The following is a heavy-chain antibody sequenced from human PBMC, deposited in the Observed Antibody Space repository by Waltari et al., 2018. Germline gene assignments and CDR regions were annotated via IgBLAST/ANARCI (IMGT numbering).Heavy chain of an antibody. J-gene: IGHJ3*02. Sequence: QVQLQESGPGLVKPSETLSLTCTVPGGSISSYYWSWIRQPPGKGLEWIGSIYYSGSTSYNPAIKSRVTISVDTSKTQFSLKLSSVTAAETAVYYCAREGTIVRCAFDIWGQGTMVTVSS. CDR3: AREGTIVRCAFDI. D-gene: IGHD2-8*01. CDR1: GGSISSYY. V-gene: IGHV4-59*01. CDR2: IYYSGST.